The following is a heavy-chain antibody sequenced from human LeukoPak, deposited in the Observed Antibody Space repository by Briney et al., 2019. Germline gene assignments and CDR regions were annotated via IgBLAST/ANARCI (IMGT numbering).Heavy chain of an antibody. V-gene: IGHV1-69*06. J-gene: IGHJ4*02. Sequence: SVKVSCKASGGTFSSYAISWVRQAPGQGLEWMGGIIPIFGTANYAQKFQGRVTITADKSTSTAYMELSSLRSEDTAVYYCAAGGVYDYVWGSYRFDYWGQGTLVTVSS. D-gene: IGHD3-16*02. CDR2: IIPIFGTA. CDR1: GGTFSSYA. CDR3: AAGGVYDYVWGSYRFDY.